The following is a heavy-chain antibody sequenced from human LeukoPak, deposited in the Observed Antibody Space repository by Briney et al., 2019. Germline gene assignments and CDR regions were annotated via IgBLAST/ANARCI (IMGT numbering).Heavy chain of an antibody. CDR2: IKQDGSEK. CDR1: GFTFSSYW. D-gene: IGHD3-10*01. CDR3: ARSVLVVWGVIIEAFDY. V-gene: IGHV3-7*01. J-gene: IGHJ4*02. Sequence: PGGSLRLSCAASGFTFSSYWMSWVRQAPGKGLEWVANIKQDGSEKYYVDSVKGRFTISRDSAKNSLYLQMNSLRVEDTAVYYCARSVLVVWGVIIEAFDYWGQGTLVTVSS.